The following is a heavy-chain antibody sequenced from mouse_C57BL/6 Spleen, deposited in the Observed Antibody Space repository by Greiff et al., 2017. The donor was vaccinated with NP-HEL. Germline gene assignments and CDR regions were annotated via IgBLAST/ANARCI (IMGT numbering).Heavy chain of an antibody. V-gene: IGHV1-81*01. D-gene: IGHD3-2*02. J-gene: IGHJ3*01. CDR1: GYTFTSYG. CDR2: IYPRSGNT. CDR3: ADSSGCAY. Sequence: VKLQQSGAELARPGASVKLSCKASGYTFTSYGISWVKQRTGQGLEWIGEIYPRSGNTYYNEKFKGKATLTADKSSSTAYMELRSLTSEDSAVYFCADSSGCAYWGQGTLVTVSA.